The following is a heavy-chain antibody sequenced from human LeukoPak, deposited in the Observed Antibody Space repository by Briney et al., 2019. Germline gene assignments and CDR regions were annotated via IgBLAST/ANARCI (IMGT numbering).Heavy chain of an antibody. J-gene: IGHJ4*02. V-gene: IGHV4-59*01. CDR3: ARGDDYKSTLFDY. CDR1: GGSISSYY. D-gene: IGHD5-12*01. Sequence: PSETLSLTCTVSGGSISSYYWNWIRQPPGKGLEWIGYIYYRGSTNYNPSLKSRVTISVDTSKNQFSLKLSSATATDTATYYCARGDDYKSTLFDYWGQGTLVTVSS. CDR2: IYYRGST.